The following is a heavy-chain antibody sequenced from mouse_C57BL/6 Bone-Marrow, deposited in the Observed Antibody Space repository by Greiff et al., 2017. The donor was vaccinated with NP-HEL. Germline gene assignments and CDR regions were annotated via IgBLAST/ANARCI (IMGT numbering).Heavy chain of an antibody. V-gene: IGHV1-69*01. CDR1: GYTFTSYW. J-gene: IGHJ4*01. Sequence: QVHVKQPGAELVMPGASVKLSCKASGYTFTSYWMHWVKQRPGQGLEWIGEIDPSDSYTNYNQKFKGKSTLTVDKSSSTAYMQLSSLTSEDSAVYYCARYSSCYAMDYWGQGTSVTVSS. CDR3: ARYSSCYAMDY. CDR2: IDPSDSYT.